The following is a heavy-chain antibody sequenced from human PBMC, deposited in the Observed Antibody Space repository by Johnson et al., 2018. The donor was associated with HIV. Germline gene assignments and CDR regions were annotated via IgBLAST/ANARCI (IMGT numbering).Heavy chain of an antibody. V-gene: IGHV3-NL1*01. Sequence: QVQLVESGGGVVQPGRSLRLSCAASGFTFSSYAMHWVRQAPGKGLEWVSAISGSGGSTYYADSVKGRFTISRDNSKNTLYLQMNSLRAEDTAVYYCARAWRDGTTYRRAFDIWGQGTMVTVSS. CDR1: GFTFSSYA. J-gene: IGHJ3*02. D-gene: IGHD1-7*01. CDR3: ARAWRDGTTYRRAFDI. CDR2: ISGSGGST.